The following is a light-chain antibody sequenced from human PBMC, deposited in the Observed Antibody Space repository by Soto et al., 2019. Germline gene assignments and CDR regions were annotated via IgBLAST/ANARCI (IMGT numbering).Light chain of an antibody. CDR1: QSINDW. V-gene: IGKV1-5*01. CDR3: QQFFNSPRT. CDR2: DAS. J-gene: IGKJ1*01. Sequence: DIQMTQSPSTLSASVGDRATITCRASQSINDWLAWYQQKPGKAPNLLIYDASNLESGFPSRFSGSGFGTEFTLTISSLQPADFAIYYCQQFFNSPRTFCQGTKVEIK.